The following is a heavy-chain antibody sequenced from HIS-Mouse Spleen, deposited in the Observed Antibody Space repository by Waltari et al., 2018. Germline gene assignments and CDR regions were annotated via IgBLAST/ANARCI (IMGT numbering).Heavy chain of an antibody. CDR1: GYSISSGYY. CDR2: IYHSGIT. V-gene: IGHV4-38-2*02. Sequence: QVQLQESGPGLVKPSETLSLTCTVSGYSISSGYYWGWIRQPPGKGLEWIGSIYHSGITYYNPSLKSRVTISVDTSKNQFSLKLSSVTAADTAVYYCARVGGDSSSIDYWGQGTLVTVSS. D-gene: IGHD6-6*01. J-gene: IGHJ4*02. CDR3: ARVGGDSSSIDY.